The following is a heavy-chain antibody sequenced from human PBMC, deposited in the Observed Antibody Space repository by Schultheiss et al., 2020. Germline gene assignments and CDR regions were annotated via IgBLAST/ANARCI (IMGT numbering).Heavy chain of an antibody. D-gene: IGHD4/OR15-4a*01. V-gene: IGHV3-20*04. CDR1: GFTFDDYG. CDR2: INWNGGST. CDR3: ARDDSPNYGSTFPDY. J-gene: IGHJ4*02. Sequence: GGSLRLSCAASGFTFDDYGMSWVRQAPGKGLEWVSGINWNGGSTGYADSVKGRFTISRDNAKNSLYLQMNSLRDEDTAVYYCARDDSPNYGSTFPDYWGQGTLVTVSS.